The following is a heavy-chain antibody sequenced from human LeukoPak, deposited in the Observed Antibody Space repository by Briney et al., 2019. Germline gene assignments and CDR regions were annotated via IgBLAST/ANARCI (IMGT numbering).Heavy chain of an antibody. CDR1: GGSISSGGYS. J-gene: IGHJ4*02. CDR2: IYHSGST. D-gene: IGHD6-6*01. V-gene: IGHV4-30-2*01. CDR3: ARGVSSSISFDY. Sequence: PSETLSLTCAVSGGSISSGGYSWSWIRQPPGKGLEWIGYIYHSGSTYYNPSLKSRVTISVDRSKNQFSLKLSSVTAADTAVYYCARGVSSSISFDYWGQGTLVTVSS.